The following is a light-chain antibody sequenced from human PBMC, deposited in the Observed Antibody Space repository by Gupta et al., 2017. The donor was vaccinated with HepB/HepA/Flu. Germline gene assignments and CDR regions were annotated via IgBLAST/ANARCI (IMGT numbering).Light chain of an antibody. CDR3: AVWDRSLDAWV. CDR2: SSS. Sequence: QSVLTQPPSASGTPGQRVTISCSGSSSNIGSNSVNWYQQLPGSAPKLLMFSSSQRPAGVPDRIAASKSGTSDSRAIDGLQSGDEADDDCAVWDRSLDAWVFGGGTKLTVL. J-gene: IGLJ3*02. V-gene: IGLV1-44*01. CDR1: SSNIGSNS.